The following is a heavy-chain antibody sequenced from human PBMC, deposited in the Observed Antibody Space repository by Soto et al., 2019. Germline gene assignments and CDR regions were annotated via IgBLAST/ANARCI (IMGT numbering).Heavy chain of an antibody. J-gene: IGHJ6*02. D-gene: IGHD3-3*01. CDR2: IWYDGSNK. V-gene: IGHV3-33*01. CDR3: ARDEASPIRFLEWLSTDYYYGMDV. Sequence: GGSLRLSCAASGFTFSSYGMHWVRQAPGKGLEWVAVIWYDGSNKYYADSVKGRFTISRDNSKNTLYLQMNSLRAEDTAVYYCARDEASPIRFLEWLSTDYYYGMDVWGQGTTVTVSS. CDR1: GFTFSSYG.